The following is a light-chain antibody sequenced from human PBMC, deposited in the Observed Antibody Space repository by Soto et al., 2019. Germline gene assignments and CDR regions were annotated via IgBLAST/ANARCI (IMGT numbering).Light chain of an antibody. V-gene: IGKV1-5*03. CDR3: QQYNGT. CDR1: QTIGNW. CDR2: NAS. J-gene: IGKJ1*01. Sequence: DIQMTQSPSTLSASVGDRVTITCRASQTIGNWLAWYQQKAGKAPKLLIYNASSLEGGVPSRFSGSGAGTEFTLTISSLQPDDFATYYCQQYNGTFGQGTKVEIK.